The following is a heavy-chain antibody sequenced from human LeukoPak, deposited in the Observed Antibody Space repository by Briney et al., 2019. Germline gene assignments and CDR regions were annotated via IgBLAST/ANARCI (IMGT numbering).Heavy chain of an antibody. D-gene: IGHD3-3*01. Sequence: ASVQVSCKASGYTFTSYYMHWVRQAPGQGLEWMGIINPSGGSTSYAQKFQGRVTMTRDMSTSTVYMELSSLRSEDTAVYYCARAAITIFGVVIPWDYYYYMDVWGKGTTVTVSS. J-gene: IGHJ6*03. CDR2: INPSGGST. CDR1: GYTFTSYY. CDR3: ARAAITIFGVVIPWDYYYYMDV. V-gene: IGHV1-46*01.